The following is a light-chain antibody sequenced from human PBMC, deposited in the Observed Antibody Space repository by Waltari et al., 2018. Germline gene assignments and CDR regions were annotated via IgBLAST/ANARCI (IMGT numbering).Light chain of an antibody. V-gene: IGKV3-15*01. CDR1: QRVGSK. CDR3: HQYNNWPRT. J-gene: IGKJ1*01. CDR2: GAS. Sequence: EIVMTQSPATLSVSPGERATPSCRASQRVGSKLAWYQQKPGQAPRLLIYGASTRATGIPARFSGSGSGTEFTLTISSLQSEDFAVYYCHQYNNWPRTFGQGTKVEIK.